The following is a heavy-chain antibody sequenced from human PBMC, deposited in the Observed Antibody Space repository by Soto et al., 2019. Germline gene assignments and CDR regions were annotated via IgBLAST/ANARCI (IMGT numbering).Heavy chain of an antibody. CDR3: LRELGIAY. V-gene: IGHV3-7*03. Sequence: GGALRLSCAASGFTLSNYWMTWVRQAPGKGLEWVANINKDGSQKNYVDSVKGRFTIARDNGQNSLSLQINSLRVEDTAVYYCLRELGIAYWGHGALVPVSS. CDR1: GFTLSNYW. J-gene: IGHJ4*01. CDR2: INKDGSQK. D-gene: IGHD3-9*01.